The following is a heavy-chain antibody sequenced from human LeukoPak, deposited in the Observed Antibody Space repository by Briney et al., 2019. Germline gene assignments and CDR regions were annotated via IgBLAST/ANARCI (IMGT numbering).Heavy chain of an antibody. D-gene: IGHD6-13*01. CDR1: GFTFGTFAM. V-gene: IGHV4-38-2*02. CDR3: AREGDSSSVGWFDP. CDR2: IYHSGRT. Sequence: PGGSLRLSCAASGFTFGTFAMIWVRQPPGKGLEWIGSIYHSGRTYYNPSLKSRVTISVDTSKNQFSLRLSSVTAADTAVYYCAREGDSSSVGWFDPWGQGTLVTVSS. J-gene: IGHJ5*02.